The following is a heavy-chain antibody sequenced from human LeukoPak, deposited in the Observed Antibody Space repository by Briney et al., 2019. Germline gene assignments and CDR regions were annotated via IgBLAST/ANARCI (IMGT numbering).Heavy chain of an antibody. CDR3: ARPRYYDSSGLYYFDY. CDR2: IYYSGST. J-gene: IGHJ4*02. CDR1: GGSISSSSYY. D-gene: IGHD3-22*01. Sequence: SETLSLTCTVSGGSISSSSYYWGWIRQPPGKGLEWIGSIYYSGSTYYNPSLKSRVTISVDTSKNQFSLKLSSVTAADTAVYYCARPRYYDSSGLYYFDYWGQGTLLTVSS. V-gene: IGHV4-39*01.